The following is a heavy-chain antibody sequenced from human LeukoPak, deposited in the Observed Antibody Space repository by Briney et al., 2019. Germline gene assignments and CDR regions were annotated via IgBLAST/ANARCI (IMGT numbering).Heavy chain of an antibody. D-gene: IGHD2-15*01. CDR2: IYYSGST. Sequence: PSETLSLTCTVSGGSISSYYWSWIRQPPGKGLEWIGYIYYSGSTNYNPSLKSRVTISVDTSKNQFSLKLSSVTAADTAVYYCATYEKDTWAYYFDYWGQGTLVTVSS. J-gene: IGHJ4*02. CDR3: ATYEKDTWAYYFDY. CDR1: GGSISSYY. V-gene: IGHV4-59*08.